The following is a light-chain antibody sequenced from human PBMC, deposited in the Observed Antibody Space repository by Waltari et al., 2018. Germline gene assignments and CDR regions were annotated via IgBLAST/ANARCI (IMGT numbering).Light chain of an antibody. J-gene: IGKJ3*01. CDR2: GAS. Sequence: SVSSNLAWYQQKPGQAPRLLIYGASTRATGIPARISGSGSGTESIPTISSMQSEAFAIYYCQQYNNWPLFTFGPGTKVDIK. CDR1: SVSSN. V-gene: IGKV3-15*01. CDR3: QQYNNWPLFT.